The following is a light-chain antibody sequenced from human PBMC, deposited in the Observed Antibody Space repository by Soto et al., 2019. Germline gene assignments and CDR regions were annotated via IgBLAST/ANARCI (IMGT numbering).Light chain of an antibody. CDR3: SSYTNINTRACV. V-gene: IGLV2-14*01. Sequence: QSALTQPASVSGSPGQSITISCTGTSGDIGSYNRVSWYQQHPGKAPKLIIYEVTDRPSSVSNRFSGSKSGNTASLTISGLKAEDAAEYYCSSYTNINTRACVFGTGTKVTVL. J-gene: IGLJ1*01. CDR1: SGDIGSYNR. CDR2: EVT.